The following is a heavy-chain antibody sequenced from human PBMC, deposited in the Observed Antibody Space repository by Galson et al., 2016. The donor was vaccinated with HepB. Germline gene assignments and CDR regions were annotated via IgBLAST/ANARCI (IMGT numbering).Heavy chain of an antibody. V-gene: IGHV3-7*04. CDR3: ARDLPSSIQLWLQGYFDF. CDR1: GFTFGSYR. CDR2: IQEDGSQK. D-gene: IGHD5-18*01. Sequence: SLRLSCAASGFTFGSYRMSWVRQAPGKGLEWVANIQEDGSQKYYVDSVKGRFTISRDNAKNSLYLQMNSLRAEDTAGDYCARDLPSSIQLWLQGYFDFWGQGTLVTVSS. J-gene: IGHJ4*02.